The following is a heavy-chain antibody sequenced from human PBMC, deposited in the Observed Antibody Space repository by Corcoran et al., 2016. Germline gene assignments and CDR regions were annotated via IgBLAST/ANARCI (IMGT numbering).Heavy chain of an antibody. CDR3: ARVSYYYDSSGSGAYYYGMDV. J-gene: IGHJ6*02. CDR1: GGSISSYY. D-gene: IGHD3-22*01. V-gene: IGHV4-59*01. Sequence: QVQLQESGPGLVKPSETLSLTCTVSGGSISSYYWSWIRQPPGKGLEWIGYIYYSGSTNYNPSLKSRVTISVDTSKNQFSLKLSSVTAADTAVYYCARVSYYYDSSGSGAYYYGMDVWGQGTTVTVSS. CDR2: IYYSGST.